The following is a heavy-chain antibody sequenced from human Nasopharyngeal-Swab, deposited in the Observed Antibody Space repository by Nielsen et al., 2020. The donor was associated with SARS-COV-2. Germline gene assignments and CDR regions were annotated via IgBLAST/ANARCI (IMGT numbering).Heavy chain of an antibody. Sequence: WIRQPPGKGLEWVAVIWYDGSNKYYADSVKGRFTISRDNSKNTLYLQMNSLRAEDTAVYYCARGTCDSSGWRPGMDVWGQGTMVTVSS. J-gene: IGHJ6*02. D-gene: IGHD6-19*01. CDR3: ARGTCDSSGWRPGMDV. V-gene: IGHV3-33*01. CDR2: IWYDGSNK.